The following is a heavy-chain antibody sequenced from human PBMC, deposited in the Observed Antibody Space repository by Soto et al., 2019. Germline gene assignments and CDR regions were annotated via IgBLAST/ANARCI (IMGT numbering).Heavy chain of an antibody. CDR1: GFTFSSYA. D-gene: IGHD3-3*01. CDR3: ATRVRIFD. CDR2: ISASGVST. Sequence: GGSLRLSCAASGFTFSSYAMSWARQAPGKRLEWVSAISASGVSTYYADSVKGRFTISRDNSKNTLYLQMTSLRVEDTAVYYCATRVRIFDWGQGTLVTVSS. J-gene: IGHJ4*02. V-gene: IGHV3-23*01.